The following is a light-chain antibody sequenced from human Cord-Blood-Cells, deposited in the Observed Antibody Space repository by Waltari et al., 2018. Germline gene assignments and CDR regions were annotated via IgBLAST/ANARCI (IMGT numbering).Light chain of an antibody. V-gene: IGLV2-14*01. J-gene: IGLJ1*01. CDR2: EVS. CDR3: SSYTSSSTYV. CDR1: SSHVAVYNY. Sequence: QSALPQPPPAPGSPGPSITTSCTGLSSHVAVYNYVSWYQQHPGKAPKLMIYEVSNRPSGVSNRFSGSKSGNTASLTISGLQAEDEADYYCSSYTSSSTYVFGTGTKVTVL.